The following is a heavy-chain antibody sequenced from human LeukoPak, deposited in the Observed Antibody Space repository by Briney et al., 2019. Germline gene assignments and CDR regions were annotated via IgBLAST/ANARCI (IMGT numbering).Heavy chain of an antibody. Sequence: GGSLRLFCAASGFTFSSYGMHWVRQAPGKGLEWVAVIWYDGSNKYYADSVKGRFTISRDNSKNTLYLQMNSLRAEDTAVYYCARSYYDFYYFDYWGQGTLVIVSS. CDR3: ARSYYDFYYFDY. D-gene: IGHD3-3*01. V-gene: IGHV3-33*01. CDR2: IWYDGSNK. J-gene: IGHJ4*02. CDR1: GFTFSSYG.